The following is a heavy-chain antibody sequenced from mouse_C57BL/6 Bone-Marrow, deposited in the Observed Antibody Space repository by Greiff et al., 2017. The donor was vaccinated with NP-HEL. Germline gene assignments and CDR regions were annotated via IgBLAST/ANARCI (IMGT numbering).Heavy chain of an antibody. J-gene: IGHJ3*01. CDR1: GYTFTSYW. CDR3: ARWGYYYGSSP. Sequence: QVQLQQSGAELVMPGASVKLSCKASGYTFTSYWMHWVKQRPGQGLEWIGEIDPSDSYTNYNQKFKGKSTLTVDKSSSTAYVQLSSLTSEDSAVYYCARWGYYYGSSPWGQGTLVTVSA. CDR2: IDPSDSYT. V-gene: IGHV1-69*01. D-gene: IGHD1-1*01.